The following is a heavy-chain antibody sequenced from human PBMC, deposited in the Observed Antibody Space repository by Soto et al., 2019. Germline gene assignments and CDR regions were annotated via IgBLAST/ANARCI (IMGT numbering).Heavy chain of an antibody. V-gene: IGHV4-31*03. CDR3: ARDGSGDDRPNYYGMDV. Sequence: QVQLQESGPGLVKPSQTLSLTCTVSGGSISSGGYYWSWIRQHPGKGLEWIGYIYYSGSTYYNPSLKSRVTISVDTSKTQFSLKLSSVTAADTAVYYCARDGSGDDRPNYYGMDVWGQGTTVTVSS. CDR2: IYYSGST. D-gene: IGHD5-12*01. J-gene: IGHJ6*02. CDR1: GGSISSGGYY.